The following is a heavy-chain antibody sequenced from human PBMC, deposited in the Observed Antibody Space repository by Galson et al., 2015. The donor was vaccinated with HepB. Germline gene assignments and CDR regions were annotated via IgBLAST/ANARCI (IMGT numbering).Heavy chain of an antibody. Sequence: LRLSCAASGFIFRNYGMHWVRQAPGKGLEWVAVIWCDGRDQKYADSVKGRFTISRDNSRNTLYLQMSSLRVEDTALYYCAKLDSSGSSWGQGTLVTVSS. J-gene: IGHJ4*02. CDR1: GFIFRNYG. CDR2: IWCDGRDQ. V-gene: IGHV3-33*06. CDR3: AKLDSSGSS. D-gene: IGHD6-19*01.